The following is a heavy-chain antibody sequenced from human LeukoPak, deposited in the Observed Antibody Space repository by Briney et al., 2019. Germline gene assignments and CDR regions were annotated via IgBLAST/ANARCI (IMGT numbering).Heavy chain of an antibody. CDR3: AKDFAVDSSGYYFRYYYGMDV. J-gene: IGHJ6*02. V-gene: IGHV3-9*01. Sequence: GGSLRLSCAASGFTFDDYAMHWVRQAPGKGLEWVSGISWNSGSIGYADSVKGRFTISRDNSKNTLYLQMNSLRAEDTAVYYCAKDFAVDSSGYYFRYYYGMDVWGQGTTVTVSS. D-gene: IGHD3-22*01. CDR2: ISWNSGSI. CDR1: GFTFDDYA.